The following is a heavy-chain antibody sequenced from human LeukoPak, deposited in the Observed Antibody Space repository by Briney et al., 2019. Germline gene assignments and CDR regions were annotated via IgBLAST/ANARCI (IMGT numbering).Heavy chain of an antibody. V-gene: IGHV4-34*01. CDR1: GGSISSYY. Sequence: PSETLSLTCTVSGGSISSYYWSWIRQPPGKGLEWLGEASHAGVTNYNPSLKSRVSISVDTSKDQFSLNLASVTAADTAIYYCARGRANWDYDFDYWGPGTLVTVSS. J-gene: IGHJ4*02. CDR2: ASHAGVT. CDR3: ARGRANWDYDFDY. D-gene: IGHD1-7*01.